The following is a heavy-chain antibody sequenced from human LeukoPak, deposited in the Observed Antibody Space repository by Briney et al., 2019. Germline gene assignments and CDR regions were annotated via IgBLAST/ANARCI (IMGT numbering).Heavy chain of an antibody. D-gene: IGHD6-13*01. Sequence: GGSLRLSCAASGFTFSSSAMSWVRQAPGKGLEWVSAISGSGGSTYYADSVKGRFTISRDNSKNTLYLQMNSLRAEDTAVYYCAKVSSSWYLYYYYMDVWGKGTTVTISS. J-gene: IGHJ6*03. CDR3: AKVSSSWYLYYYYMDV. CDR1: GFTFSSSA. CDR2: ISGSGGST. V-gene: IGHV3-23*01.